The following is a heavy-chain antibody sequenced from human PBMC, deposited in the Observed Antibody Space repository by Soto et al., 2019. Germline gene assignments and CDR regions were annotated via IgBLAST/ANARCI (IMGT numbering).Heavy chain of an antibody. CDR3: AFKQRARPRVGGYGMDV. V-gene: IGHV1-69*13. CDR2: IIPIFGTA. Sequence: VASVKVSCKASGGTFSSYAISWVRQAPGQGLEWMGGIIPIFGTANYAQKFQGRVTITADESTSTAYMELSSLRSEDTAVYYCAFKQRARPRVGGYGMDVWGQGTTVTVSS. J-gene: IGHJ6*02. D-gene: IGHD1-26*01. CDR1: GGTFSSYA.